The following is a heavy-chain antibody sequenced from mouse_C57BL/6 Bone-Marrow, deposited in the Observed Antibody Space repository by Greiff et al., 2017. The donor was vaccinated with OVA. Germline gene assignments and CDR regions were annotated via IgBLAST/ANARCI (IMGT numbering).Heavy chain of an antibody. CDR1: GYTFTSYW. J-gene: IGHJ1*03. Sequence: EVKLQESGTVLARPGASVKMSCKTSGYTFTSYWMHWVKQRPGQGLEWIGAIYPGNSDTSYNQKFKGKAKLTAVTSASTAYMELSSLTNEDSAVYYCTRSGITTVVAHWYFDVWGTGTTVTVSS. V-gene: IGHV1-5*01. D-gene: IGHD1-1*01. CDR3: TRSGITTVVAHWYFDV. CDR2: IYPGNSDT.